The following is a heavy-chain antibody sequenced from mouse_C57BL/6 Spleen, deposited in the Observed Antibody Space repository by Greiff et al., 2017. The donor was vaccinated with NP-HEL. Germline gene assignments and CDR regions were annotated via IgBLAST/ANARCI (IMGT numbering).Heavy chain of an antibody. V-gene: IGHV1-82*01. Sequence: VQLQQSGPELVKPGASVKISCKASGYAISSSWMNWVKQRPGKGLEWIGRIYPGDGDTNYNGKFKGKATLTADKSSSTAYMQLSSLTSAASAVYFCALLLCAFDYWGQGTLLTVSA. D-gene: IGHD1-1*02. CDR2: IYPGDGDT. J-gene: IGHJ2*01. CDR3: ALLLCAFDY. CDR1: GYAISSSW.